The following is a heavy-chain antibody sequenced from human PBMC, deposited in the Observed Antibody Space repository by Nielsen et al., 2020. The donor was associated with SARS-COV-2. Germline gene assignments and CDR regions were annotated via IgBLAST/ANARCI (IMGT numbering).Heavy chain of an antibody. CDR1: GFTFSSYA. Sequence: GGSLRLSCAASGFTFSSYAMSWVRQAPGKGLEWVSAISGSGGSTYYADSVKGRFTISRDNSKNTLYLQMNSLRAEDTAVYYCARDRGSDGGHDYWGQGTLVTVSS. D-gene: IGHD1-26*01. CDR3: ARDRGSDGGHDY. J-gene: IGHJ4*02. V-gene: IGHV3-23*01. CDR2: ISGSGGST.